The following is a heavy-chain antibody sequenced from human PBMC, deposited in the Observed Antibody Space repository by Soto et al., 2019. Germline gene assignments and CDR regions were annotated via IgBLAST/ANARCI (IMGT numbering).Heavy chain of an antibody. CDR3: ARGNYYDSSGYCY. CDR1: GGSISSGGYY. CDR2: IYYSGSS. V-gene: IGHV4-31*03. J-gene: IGHJ4*02. D-gene: IGHD3-22*01. Sequence: SETLSLTCTVSGGSISSGGYYWSWIRQHPGKGLEWIGYIYYSGSSSYNPTLKSRVTMSMDTSKNQFSLKMNSVTTADTAVYFCARGNYYDSSGYCYWGQGTLVTVSS.